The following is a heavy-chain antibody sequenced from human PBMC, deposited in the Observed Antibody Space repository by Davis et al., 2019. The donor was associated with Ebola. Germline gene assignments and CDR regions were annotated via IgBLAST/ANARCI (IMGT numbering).Heavy chain of an antibody. D-gene: IGHD3-16*01. J-gene: IGHJ2*01. V-gene: IGHV3-30*03. CDR1: GFTFSSHG. CDR2: IGDNGRTT. Sequence: GESLKISCAASGFTFSSHGIHWVRQAPGKGLEWVAVIGDNGRTTFYADSAKGRFTLYRDNFKNTVDLQMNSLRHEDTAVYYCATEGAWGNWYLDLWGRGTLVTVSS. CDR3: ATEGAWGNWYLDL.